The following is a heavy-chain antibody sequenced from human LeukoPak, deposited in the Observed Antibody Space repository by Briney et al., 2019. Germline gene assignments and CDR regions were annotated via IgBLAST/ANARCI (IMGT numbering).Heavy chain of an antibody. CDR1: GDSVSSNSAA. V-gene: IGHV6-1*01. CDR3: ARDRPFIAVVGTAAFDI. D-gene: IGHD6-19*01. CDR2: TYYRSKWYN. J-gene: IGHJ3*02. Sequence: SQTLSLTCAISGDSVSSNSAAWNWIGQSPSRGLEWLGRTYYRSKWYNDYAVSVKSRITINPDTSKNQFSLQLNSVTPEDTAVYYCARDRPFIAVVGTAAFDIWGQGTMVTVSS.